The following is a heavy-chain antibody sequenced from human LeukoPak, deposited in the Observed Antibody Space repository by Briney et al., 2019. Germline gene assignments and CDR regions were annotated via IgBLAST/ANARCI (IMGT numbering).Heavy chain of an antibody. Sequence: PGASVNVSCKASGYILLHYGITWVRQAPAHALEAMGWISVYNGNTDYAQKLQRRVTMTTDKSTSTAYMELRSLRSDDTAVYYCARLQFGGSTSRYYYYYMVFWGEGTTVTVS. V-gene: IGHV1-18*01. J-gene: IGHJ6*03. CDR3: ARLQFGGSTSRYYYYYMVF. D-gene: IGHD5-24*01. CDR1: GYILLHYG. CDR2: ISVYNGNT.